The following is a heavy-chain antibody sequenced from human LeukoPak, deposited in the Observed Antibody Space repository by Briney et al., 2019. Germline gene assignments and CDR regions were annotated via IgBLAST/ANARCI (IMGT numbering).Heavy chain of an antibody. D-gene: IGHD3-3*01. CDR2: IYPGDSDT. J-gene: IGHJ5*02. CDR1: GYSFTSYW. V-gene: IGHV5-51*01. CDR3: ARLGLVYYDFWSGYPRGLTSFRGNWFDP. Sequence: GESLKISCKGSGYSFTSYWIGWVRQMPGKGLDWMGIIYPGDSDTRYSPSFQGQVTISADKSISTAYLQWSSLKASDTAMYYCARLGLVYYDFWSGYPRGLTSFRGNWFDPWGQGTLVTVSS.